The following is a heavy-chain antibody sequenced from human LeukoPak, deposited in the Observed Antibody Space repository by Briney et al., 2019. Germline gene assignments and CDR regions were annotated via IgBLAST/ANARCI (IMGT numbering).Heavy chain of an antibody. J-gene: IGHJ4*02. D-gene: IGHD3-22*01. CDR2: MNPNSGNT. CDR3: ARGGYDSSGYYGYYFDY. Sequence: ASVNVSCKASGYTFTSYDINWVRQATGQGLEWMGWMNPNSGNTGYAQKFQGRVTMTRNTSISTAYMELSSLRSEDTAVYYCARGGYDSSGYYGYYFDYWGQGTLVTVSS. V-gene: IGHV1-8*01. CDR1: GYTFTSYD.